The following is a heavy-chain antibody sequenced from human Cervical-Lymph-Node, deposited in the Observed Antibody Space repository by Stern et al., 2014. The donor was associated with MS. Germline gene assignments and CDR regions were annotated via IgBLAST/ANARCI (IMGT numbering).Heavy chain of an antibody. CDR3: ARGYPFFDN. D-gene: IGHD2-15*01. V-gene: IGHV1-2*04. CDR1: GYTLTGFF. J-gene: IGHJ4*02. CDR2: INPNTGVT. Sequence: QMQLVQSGAEVKKPGASVKVSCTASGYTLTGFFLHWVRQAPGQGLEWVGWINPNTGVTKSAQKFQGWVTLTRDTSINTVYMELNRLKSDDTAVFYCARGYPFFDNWGQGTLVTVSS.